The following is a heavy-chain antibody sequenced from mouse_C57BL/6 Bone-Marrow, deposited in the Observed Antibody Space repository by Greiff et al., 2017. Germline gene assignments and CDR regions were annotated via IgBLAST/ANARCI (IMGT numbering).Heavy chain of an antibody. J-gene: IGHJ1*03. CDR2: IHPNSGST. Sequence: VQLQQPGAELVKPGASVKLSCKASGYTFTSYWMHWVKQRPGQGLEWIGMIHPNSGSTNYNEKFKSKATLTVDKSSSTAYMQLSSLTSEDSAVYYCARKYYYGSSWYFDVWGTGTTVTFSS. CDR3: ARKYYYGSSWYFDV. V-gene: IGHV1-64*01. CDR1: GYTFTSYW. D-gene: IGHD1-1*01.